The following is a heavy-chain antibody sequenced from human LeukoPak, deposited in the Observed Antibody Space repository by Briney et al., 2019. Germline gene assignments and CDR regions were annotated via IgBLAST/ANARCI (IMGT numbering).Heavy chain of an antibody. D-gene: IGHD5-12*01. CDR1: GYTFTIYG. CDR3: ARGDLRIVATICFDY. CDR2: ISAYNGNT. J-gene: IGHJ4*02. V-gene: IGHV1-18*04. Sequence: ASVKLSFTASGYTFTIYGISWVRQAPGQGLESMGWISAYNGNTNYAQTLQGRVTITTDTSTSTAYMELRSLRADDTAVYYCARGDLRIVATICFDYWGQGTLVTVSS.